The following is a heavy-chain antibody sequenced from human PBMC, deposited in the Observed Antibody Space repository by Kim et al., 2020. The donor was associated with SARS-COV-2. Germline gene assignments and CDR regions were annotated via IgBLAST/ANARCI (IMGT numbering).Heavy chain of an antibody. V-gene: IGHV1-2*04. J-gene: IGHJ3*02. D-gene: IGHD3-10*01. Sequence: ASVKVSCKASGYTFTGYYMHWVRQAPGQGLEWMGWINPNSGGTNYAQKFQGWVTMTRDTSISTAYMELSRLRSDDTAVYYCARAPGFGERIQDAFDIWGQGTMVTVSS. CDR3: ARAPGFGERIQDAFDI. CDR2: INPNSGGT. CDR1: GYTFTGYY.